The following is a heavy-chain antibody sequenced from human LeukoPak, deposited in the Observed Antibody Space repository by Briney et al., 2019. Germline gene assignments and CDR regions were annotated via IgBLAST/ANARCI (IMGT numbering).Heavy chain of an antibody. CDR1: GGSISSYY. CDR3: ARTYSSSWYLSLWFDP. J-gene: IGHJ5*02. V-gene: IGHV4-59*08. CDR2: IYYSGST. Sequence: SETLSLTCTVSGGSISSYYWSWIRQPPGKGLEWIGYIYYSGSTNYNPSLKSRVTISVDTSKNQFSLKLSSVTAADTAVYYCARTYSSSWYLSLWFDPWGQGTLVTVSS. D-gene: IGHD6-13*01.